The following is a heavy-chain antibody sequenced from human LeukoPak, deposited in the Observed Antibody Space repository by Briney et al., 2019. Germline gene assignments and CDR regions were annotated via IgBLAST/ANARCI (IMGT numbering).Heavy chain of an antibody. CDR2: ISWYSGRI. CDR1: GFTFVDYV. CDR3: AKDSAYYYDSSGYYYD. V-gene: IGHV3-9*01. Sequence: PGRSLRLSCAASGFTFVDYVMHWVRQAPGKVVERVSGISWYSGRIGYADSVKGRFTISRDHAKNSLYRQMNSLRAEDTAMYYCAKDSAYYYDSSGYYYDWGQGTLVTVSS. D-gene: IGHD3-22*01. J-gene: IGHJ4*02.